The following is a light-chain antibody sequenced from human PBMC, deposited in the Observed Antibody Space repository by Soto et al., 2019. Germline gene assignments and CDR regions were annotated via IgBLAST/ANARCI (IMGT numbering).Light chain of an antibody. V-gene: IGLV3-21*02. J-gene: IGLJ1*01. CDR1: DIASKS. CDR3: QVWDSTSDHYV. CDR2: DDN. Sequence: SYELTQPPSVSVAPGQTARISCGGNDIASKSVHWSQQKPGQAPLLVVYDDNDRPSGIPERLFGSNPGDTAILTISRAEAGEEADYYGQVWDSTSDHYVFGSGTKGT.